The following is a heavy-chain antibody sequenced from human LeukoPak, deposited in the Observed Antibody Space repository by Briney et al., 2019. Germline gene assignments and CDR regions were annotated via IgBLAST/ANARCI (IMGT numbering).Heavy chain of an antibody. CDR2: IWYDGSNK. Sequence: PGGSLRLSCAASGFSFSSYGMHWVRQAPGKGLKWVAVIWYDGSNKYYADSAKGRFTISRDNSKNTLFLQMNSLRADDTAVYYCANDNAYSSSWYYYYYMDVWGKGTTVTVSS. CDR3: ANDNAYSSSWYYYYYMDV. D-gene: IGHD6-13*01. V-gene: IGHV3-33*06. J-gene: IGHJ6*03. CDR1: GFSFSSYG.